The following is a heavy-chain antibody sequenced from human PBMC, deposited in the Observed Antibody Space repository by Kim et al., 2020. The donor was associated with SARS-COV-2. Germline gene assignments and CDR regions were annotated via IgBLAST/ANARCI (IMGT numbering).Heavy chain of an antibody. CDR3: ARGNGYSFSR. D-gene: IGHD5-18*01. CDR2: MYFGGNT. J-gene: IGHJ4*02. V-gene: IGHV4-4*09. Sequence: SETLSLTCTLSTGSFSSYYWSWLRQTPGKGLEWIGYMYFGGNTDYNPSLKSRVSISGDTSKRQFSLRVTSVTAADTAVYYCARGNGYSFSRWGQAALVT. CDR1: TGSFSSYY.